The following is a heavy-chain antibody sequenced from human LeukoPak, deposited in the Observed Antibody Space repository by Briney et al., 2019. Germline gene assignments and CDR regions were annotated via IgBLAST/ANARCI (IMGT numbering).Heavy chain of an antibody. J-gene: IGHJ4*02. V-gene: IGHV1-69*13. CDR3: ARASDYDFWSGYFDY. CDR1: GGTFSSYA. D-gene: IGHD3-3*01. Sequence: ASVKVSCKASGGTFSSYAISWVRQAPGQGLEWMGGIIPIFGTANYAQKFQGRVTITADESTSTAYVELGSLRSEDTAVYYCARASDYDFWSGYFDYWGQGTLVTVSS. CDR2: IIPIFGTA.